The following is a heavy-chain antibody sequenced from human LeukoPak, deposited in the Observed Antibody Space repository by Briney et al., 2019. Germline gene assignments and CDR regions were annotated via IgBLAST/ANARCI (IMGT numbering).Heavy chain of an antibody. CDR2: INHSGST. J-gene: IGHJ4*02. CDR1: GGSFSGYY. D-gene: IGHD6-13*01. Sequence: SETLSLTCAVYGGSFSGYYWSWIRQPPGKGLEWIGEINHSGSTNYTPSLKSRVTISVDTSKNQLSLKLSSVTAADTAVYYCARRGSSSWYFDYWGQGTLVPVSS. CDR3: ARRGSSSWYFDY. V-gene: IGHV4-34*01.